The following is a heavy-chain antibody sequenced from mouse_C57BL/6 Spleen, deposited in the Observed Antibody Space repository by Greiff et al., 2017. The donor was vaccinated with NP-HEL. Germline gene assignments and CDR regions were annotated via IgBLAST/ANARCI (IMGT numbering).Heavy chain of an antibody. V-gene: IGHV1-15*01. D-gene: IGHD2-1*01. CDR1: GYTFTDYE. Sequence: VQLQQSGAELVRPGASVTLSCKASGYTFTDYEMHWVKQTPVHGLEWIGAIDPETGGTAYNQKFKGKAILTADKSSSTAYMELRSLTSEDSAVYYCTRRSYGTRDWYFDVWGTGTTVTVSS. CDR2: IDPETGGT. CDR3: TRRSYGTRDWYFDV. J-gene: IGHJ1*03.